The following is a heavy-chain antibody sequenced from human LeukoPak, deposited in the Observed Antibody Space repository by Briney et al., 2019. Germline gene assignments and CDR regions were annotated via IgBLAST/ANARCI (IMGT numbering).Heavy chain of an antibody. J-gene: IGHJ4*02. CDR2: ISGSGGST. Sequence: GGSLRLSCAASGFTFSSYAMSWVRQAPGKGLEWVSAISGSGGSTYYADSVKGRFTTSRDNSKNTLYLQMNSLRAEDTAVYYCAKDQINYSNREPFFDYWGQGTLVTVSS. CDR3: AKDQINYSNREPFFDY. V-gene: IGHV3-23*01. D-gene: IGHD4-11*01. CDR1: GFTFSSYA.